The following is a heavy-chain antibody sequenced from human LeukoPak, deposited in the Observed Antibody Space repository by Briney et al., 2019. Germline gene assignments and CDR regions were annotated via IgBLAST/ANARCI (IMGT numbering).Heavy chain of an antibody. D-gene: IGHD3-16*01. CDR1: GGSISSGSYY. Sequence: SETLSLTCTVSGGSISSGSYYWSWIRQPAGKGLEWIGRIHTSGSTNYNPSLKSRVTISVDTSKNQFSLKLSSVTAADTAVYYCARLGLNAFDIWGQGTMVTVSS. J-gene: IGHJ3*02. CDR2: IHTSGST. V-gene: IGHV4-61*02. CDR3: ARLGLNAFDI.